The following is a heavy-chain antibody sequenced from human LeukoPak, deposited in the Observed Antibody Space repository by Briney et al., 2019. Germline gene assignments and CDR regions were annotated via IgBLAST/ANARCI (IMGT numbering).Heavy chain of an antibody. CDR2: ISGSGGST. Sequence: GGSLRLSCAASGFTFSSYAMSWVRQAPGKGLEWVSAISGSGGSTYYADSVKGRFTISRDNSKNTLYLQMNSLRAEDTAVYYCARENLVVPAAIPLNWFDPWGQGTLVTVSS. CDR3: ARENLVVPAAIPLNWFDP. D-gene: IGHD2-2*01. V-gene: IGHV3-23*01. J-gene: IGHJ5*02. CDR1: GFTFSSYA.